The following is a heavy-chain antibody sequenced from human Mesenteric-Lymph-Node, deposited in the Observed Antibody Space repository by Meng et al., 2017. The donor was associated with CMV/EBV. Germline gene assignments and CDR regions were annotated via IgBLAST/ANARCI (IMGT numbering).Heavy chain of an antibody. D-gene: IGHD5-18*01. CDR1: GFTFSDYF. CDR2: INHHSNMI. J-gene: IGHJ4*02. V-gene: IGHV3-11*01. CDR3: ARELWGWRFFFDN. Sequence: GESLKISCEASGFTFSDYFMSWIRQVPGKGLEWVAYINHHSNMIYYTGSAKGRFTITRDNAKESIYLQMNDLRADDAAVYYCARELWGWRFFFDNWGQGTLVTVSS.